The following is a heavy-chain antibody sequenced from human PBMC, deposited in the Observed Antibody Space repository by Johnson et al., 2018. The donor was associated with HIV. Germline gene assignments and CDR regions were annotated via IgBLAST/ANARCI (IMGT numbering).Heavy chain of an antibody. V-gene: IGHV3-30-3*01. CDR2: ISYDGSNK. Sequence: QVQLVESGGDLVQPGGSLRLSCAASRFTFSSYAMHWVRQAPGKGLEWVAVISYDGSNKYYADSVKGRFTISRDNSKNTLYLQMNSLRAEDTAVYYCAREFLYGDYQDAFDIWGQGTKVTVSS. J-gene: IGHJ3*02. CDR3: AREFLYGDYQDAFDI. CDR1: RFTFSSYA. D-gene: IGHD4-17*01.